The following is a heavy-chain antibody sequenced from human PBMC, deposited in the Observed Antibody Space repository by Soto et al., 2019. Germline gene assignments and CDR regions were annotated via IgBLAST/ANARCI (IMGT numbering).Heavy chain of an antibody. V-gene: IGHV3-33*01. J-gene: IGHJ6*02. Sequence: QVQLVESGGGVVQPGRSLRLSCAASGFTFRNYGMHWVRQAPGKGLEWVAVIVNDGSNRYHADSVKDRFTISRDNSETMLYLQMNSLRAEDTAVYYCARDDEYSGNGMDVWGQGTTVTVS. CDR1: GFTFRNYG. D-gene: IGHD3-10*01. CDR3: ARDDEYSGNGMDV. CDR2: IVNDGSNR.